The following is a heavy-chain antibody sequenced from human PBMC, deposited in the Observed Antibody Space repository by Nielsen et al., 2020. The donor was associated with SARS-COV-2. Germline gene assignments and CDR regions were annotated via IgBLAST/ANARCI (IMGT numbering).Heavy chain of an antibody. CDR2: ISSST. D-gene: IGHD6-19*01. CDR3: AKRSGYTSGWYGDY. Sequence: GGSLRLSCVVSGFTISTYGMSWVRQAPGKGLEWVSAISSSTYYADSVKGRFTVSRDNSKNTLYLQMNSLRAEDTAVYYFAKRSGYTSGWYGDYWGQGTLVTVSS. V-gene: IGHV3-23*01. J-gene: IGHJ4*02. CDR1: GFTISTYG.